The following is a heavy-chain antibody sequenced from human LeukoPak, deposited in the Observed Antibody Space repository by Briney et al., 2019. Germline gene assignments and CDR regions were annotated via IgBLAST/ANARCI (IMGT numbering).Heavy chain of an antibody. CDR2: ISSSSSYT. CDR1: GFTFSDYY. J-gene: IGHJ4*02. D-gene: IGHD5-12*01. Sequence: PGGSLRLSCAASGFTFSDYYMSWIRQAPGKGLEWVSYISSSSSYTNYADSVKGRFTISRDNAKNSLYLQMNSLRAEDTAVYYCANSGYGSPLSEPFDYWGQGTLVTVSS. V-gene: IGHV3-11*06. CDR3: ANSGYGSPLSEPFDY.